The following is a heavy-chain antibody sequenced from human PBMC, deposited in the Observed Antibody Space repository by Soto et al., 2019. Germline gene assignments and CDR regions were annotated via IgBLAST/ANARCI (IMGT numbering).Heavy chain of an antibody. CDR1: GYSFTSYW. CDR3: ASASRQQLGYYGMDV. Sequence: GESLKISCRGSGYSFTSYWIGWVRQMPGKGLEWMGIIYPGHSDTRYSPSFQGQVTISADKSISTAYLQWSSLKASDTAMYYCASASRQQLGYYGMDVWGQGTTVTVSS. V-gene: IGHV5-51*01. D-gene: IGHD6-13*01. CDR2: IYPGHSDT. J-gene: IGHJ6*02.